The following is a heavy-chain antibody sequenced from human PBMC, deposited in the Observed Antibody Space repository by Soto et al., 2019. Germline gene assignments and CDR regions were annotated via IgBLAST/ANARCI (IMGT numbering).Heavy chain of an antibody. D-gene: IGHD3-3*01. CDR1: GGSISSTDHY. J-gene: IGHJ4*02. CDR3: ARVLRVAFFDY. Sequence: SETLSLTCTVSGGSISSTDHYWGWIRQSPGKGLEWIGSIYYTGSTYYNLSLQSRVSIYVDTSKNQFSLNLSSVTAADTAVYYCARVLRVAFFDYWGQGTLVTVSS. CDR2: IYYTGST. V-gene: IGHV4-39*07.